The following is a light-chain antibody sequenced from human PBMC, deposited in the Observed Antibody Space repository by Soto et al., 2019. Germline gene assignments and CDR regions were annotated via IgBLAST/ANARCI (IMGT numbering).Light chain of an antibody. CDR1: SSDIGGYNY. J-gene: IGLJ1*01. CDR3: SSHTISSALQV. CDR2: EVS. Sequence: QSVLTQPASVSGSPGQSITISCTGTSSDIGGYNYVSWYQQHPGKAPKLMIYEVSNRPSGVSNRFPGSKSGNTASLTISGLQAEDEADYYCSSHTISSALQVFGTGTKVTVL. V-gene: IGLV2-14*01.